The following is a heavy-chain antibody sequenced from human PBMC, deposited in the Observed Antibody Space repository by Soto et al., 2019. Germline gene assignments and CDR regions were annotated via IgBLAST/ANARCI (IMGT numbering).Heavy chain of an antibody. CDR2: IYHGGST. CDR1: GGSISSSTYY. J-gene: IGHJ4*02. Sequence: ASETLSLTCSVSGGSISSSTYYWGWIRQHPGKGLEWFGCIYHGGSTYYNPSLKSRLTISVDSSKNQFSVTLSSVTAADTAMYYCAREPLTWGQGTLVTVSS. CDR3: AREPLT. V-gene: IGHV4-31*03.